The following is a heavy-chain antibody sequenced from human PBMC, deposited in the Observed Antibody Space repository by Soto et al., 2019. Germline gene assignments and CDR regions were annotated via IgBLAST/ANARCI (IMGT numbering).Heavy chain of an antibody. CDR2: MSSDGSHQ. CDR1: GFTFSTYG. Sequence: GGSLRLSCAASGFTFSTYGMHWVRQAPGKGLEWVAVMSSDGSHQYFADSVRGQFSISRDNSKNTLYLQMPNLRPEDTAVYHCAKDPGFWSGYYPDYWGQGTLVTVSS. V-gene: IGHV3-30*18. D-gene: IGHD3-3*01. CDR3: AKDPGFWSGYYPDY. J-gene: IGHJ4*02.